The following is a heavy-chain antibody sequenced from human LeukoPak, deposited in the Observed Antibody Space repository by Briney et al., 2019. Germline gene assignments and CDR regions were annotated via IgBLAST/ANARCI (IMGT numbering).Heavy chain of an antibody. Sequence: GRSLRLSCAASGFTFSSYGMHWVRQAPGKGLERVAVISYDGSNKYYADSVKGRFTISRDNSNNTPYQQKNSLRAEDTAVYYCAKDLSGSYAFDYWGQGTLVTVSS. CDR3: AKDLSGSYAFDY. J-gene: IGHJ4*02. CDR2: ISYDGSNK. D-gene: IGHD1-26*01. CDR1: GFTFSSYG. V-gene: IGHV3-30*18.